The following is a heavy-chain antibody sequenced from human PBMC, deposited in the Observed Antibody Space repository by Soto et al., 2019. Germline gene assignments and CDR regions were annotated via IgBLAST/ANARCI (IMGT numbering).Heavy chain of an antibody. CDR3: ARGRSASSDFDS. CDR1: GFTVSTYY. Sequence: EVQLVEYGGGLVQPGGSLRLSCAASGFTVSTYYMNWARQAPGEGLEWVSVVYSGGTTYYADSVRGRFTISRDNSKSTLFLQMNSLRAEDTAVYYCARGRSASSDFDSWGQGTLVTVSS. J-gene: IGHJ4*02. D-gene: IGHD3-10*01. V-gene: IGHV3-66*01. CDR2: VYSGGTT.